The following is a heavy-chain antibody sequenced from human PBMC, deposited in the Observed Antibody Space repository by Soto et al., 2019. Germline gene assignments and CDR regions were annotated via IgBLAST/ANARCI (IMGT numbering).Heavy chain of an antibody. Sequence: GESLKISCKGSGYSFTSYWIGWVRQMPGKGLEWMGIIYPGDSDTRYSPSFQGQVTISADKSIGTAYLQWSSLKASDTAMYYCARLGYYDFWSGEIYYYYGMDVWGQGTTVTVSS. CDR1: GYSFTSYW. CDR3: ARLGYYDFWSGEIYYYYGMDV. CDR2: IYPGDSDT. D-gene: IGHD3-3*01. V-gene: IGHV5-51*01. J-gene: IGHJ6*02.